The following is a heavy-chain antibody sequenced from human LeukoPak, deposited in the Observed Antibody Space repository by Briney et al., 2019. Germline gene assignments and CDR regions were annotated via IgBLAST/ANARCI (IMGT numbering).Heavy chain of an antibody. V-gene: IGHV3-30*02. CDR3: ARHSLGEFGEAPFDY. CDR2: IRYDGSDK. D-gene: IGHD3-10*01. CDR1: GFTFSNYG. Sequence: GGSLRLSCATSGFTFSNYGIHWVRQAPGKGLEWVSFIRYDGSDKYYADSVKGRFTISRDNAKNTLYLQMNSLRAEDTAVYYCARHSLGEFGEAPFDYWGQGTLVTVSS. J-gene: IGHJ4*02.